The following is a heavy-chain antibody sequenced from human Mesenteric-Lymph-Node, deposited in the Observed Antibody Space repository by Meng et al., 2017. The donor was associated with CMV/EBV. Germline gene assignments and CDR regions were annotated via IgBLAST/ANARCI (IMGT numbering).Heavy chain of an antibody. V-gene: IGHV3-20*04. CDR3: ARGPRYSYGYYTDY. CDR1: GFRFDDFG. CDR2: VNWNGRST. J-gene: IGHJ4*01. D-gene: IGHD3-3*01. Sequence: GESLKISCAASGFRFDDFGMNWVRQAPGKGLEWVSGVNWNGRSTGYADSVKGRFTISGDNAQSSLYLQMNSLRAEDTAFYYCARGPRYSYGYYTDYWGHGNLVTVSS.